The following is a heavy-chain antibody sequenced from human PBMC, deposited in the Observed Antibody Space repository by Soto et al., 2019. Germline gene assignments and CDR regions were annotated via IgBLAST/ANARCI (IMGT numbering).Heavy chain of an antibody. CDR2: IYHSGST. J-gene: IGHJ4*02. CDR1: GGSISSSNW. V-gene: IGHV4-4*02. Sequence: QVQLQESGPGLVKPSGTLSLTCAVSGGSISSSNWWSWVRQPPGKGLEWIGEIYHSGSTNYNPSLKSRVTISVDNSKNQFSLKLSSVTAADTAVYYCARGYSGRGHDYGHDYWGQGTLVTVSS. CDR3: ARGYSGRGHDYGHDY. D-gene: IGHD4-17*01.